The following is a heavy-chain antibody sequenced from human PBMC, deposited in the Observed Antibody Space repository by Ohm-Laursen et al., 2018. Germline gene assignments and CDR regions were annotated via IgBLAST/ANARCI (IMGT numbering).Heavy chain of an antibody. CDR2: MYRSGST. CDR3: ARGQYGSGWFYDEH. D-gene: IGHD6-19*01. Sequence: GTLSLTCTVSGGSIGDYYWSWIRQPAGKGLEWIGRMYRSGSTNYNPSLKSRVTMSVETSKNQFSLKLSSVTAADTAVYYCARGQYGSGWFYDEHWGQGTLVTVSS. J-gene: IGHJ1*01. CDR1: GGSIGDYY. V-gene: IGHV4-4*07.